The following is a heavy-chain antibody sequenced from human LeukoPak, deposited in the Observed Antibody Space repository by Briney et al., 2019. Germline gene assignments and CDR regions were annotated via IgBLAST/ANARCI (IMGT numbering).Heavy chain of an antibody. J-gene: IGHJ3*01. Sequence: GGSLRLSCAASGFTFSSYTMNWVRQAPGKGLEWVSSISSSSSYIYYADSVKGRFTISRDNAKNSLYLQMNSLRADDTAVYYCARETYCSGGSCYKGNAFWGQGTMVTVSS. CDR1: GFTFSSYT. CDR3: ARETYCSGGSCYKGNAF. V-gene: IGHV3-21*01. D-gene: IGHD2-15*01. CDR2: ISSSSSYI.